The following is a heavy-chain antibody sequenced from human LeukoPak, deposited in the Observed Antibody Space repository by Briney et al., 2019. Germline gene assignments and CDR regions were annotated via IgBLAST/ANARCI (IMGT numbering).Heavy chain of an antibody. V-gene: IGHV1-8*03. J-gene: IGHJ4*02. Sequence: ASVKVSCKASGYTFTGYYMHWVRQATGQGLEWMGWMNPNSGNTGYAQKFQGRVTITRNTSISTAYMELSSLRSEDTAVYYCARGDGSVSFDYWGQGTLVTVSS. D-gene: IGHD6-25*01. CDR2: MNPNSGNT. CDR1: GYTFTGYY. CDR3: ARGDGSVSFDY.